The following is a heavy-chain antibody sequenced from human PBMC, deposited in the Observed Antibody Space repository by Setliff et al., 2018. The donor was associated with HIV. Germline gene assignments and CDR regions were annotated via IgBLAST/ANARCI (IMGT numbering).Heavy chain of an antibody. J-gene: IGHJ4*02. Sequence: GESLKISCESSGYSFSSYWIGWVRQMPGKGLEWMGIIYPGDSDTRYSPSFQGQVTISADKSISTAYLQWSSLKASDTAIYYCARGRRAVFFDSWGQGTLVTVSS. V-gene: IGHV5-51*01. CDR2: IYPGDSDT. CDR1: GYSFSSYW. CDR3: ARGRRAVFFDS. D-gene: IGHD3-10*01.